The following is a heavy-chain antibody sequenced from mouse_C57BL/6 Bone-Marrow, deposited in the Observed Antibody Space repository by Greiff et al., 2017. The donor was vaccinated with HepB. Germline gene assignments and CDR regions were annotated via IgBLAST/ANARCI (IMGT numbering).Heavy chain of an antibody. CDR1: GYAFSSYW. V-gene: IGHV1-64*01. J-gene: IGHJ4*01. CDR3: ARGILRSYAMDY. Sequence: VQLQQSGAELVKPGASVKISCKASGYAFSSYWMNWVKQRPGQGLEWIGMIHPNSGSTNYNEKFKSKATLTVDKSSSTAYMQLSSLTSEDSAVYYCARGILRSYAMDYWGQGTSVTVSS. D-gene: IGHD1-1*01. CDR2: IHPNSGST.